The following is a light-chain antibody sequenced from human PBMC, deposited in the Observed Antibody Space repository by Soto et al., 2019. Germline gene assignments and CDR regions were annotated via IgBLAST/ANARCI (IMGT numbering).Light chain of an antibody. Sequence: EIVLTQSPATLSFAPGERSTLSCRASQMVSTYLAWYQQKPGQAPRLLIYDASNRATGIQARFSGSGYGTAFTLTISTLEPEDFAVYYCQQRSNWPPEVTFGQGTRLEIK. J-gene: IGKJ5*01. CDR1: QMVSTY. CDR2: DAS. V-gene: IGKV3-11*01. CDR3: QQRSNWPPEVT.